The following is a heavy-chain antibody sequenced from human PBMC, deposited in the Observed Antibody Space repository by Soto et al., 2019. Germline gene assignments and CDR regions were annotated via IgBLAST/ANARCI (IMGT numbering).Heavy chain of an antibody. Sequence: PGESLKISCKGSGYSFTSYWIGWVRQMPGKGLEWMGIIYPGDSDTRYSPSFQGQVTISADKSISTAYLQWSSLKASDTAMYYCARLQDEGDYDSKDYGMDVWGQGTTVTVSS. CDR3: ARLQDEGDYDSKDYGMDV. J-gene: IGHJ6*02. V-gene: IGHV5-51*01. CDR1: GYSFTSYW. D-gene: IGHD3-22*01. CDR2: IYPGDSDT.